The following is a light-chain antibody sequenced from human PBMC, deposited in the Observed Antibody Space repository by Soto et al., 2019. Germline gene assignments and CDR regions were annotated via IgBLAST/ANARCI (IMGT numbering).Light chain of an antibody. CDR1: QSISTW. J-gene: IGKJ1*01. CDR2: DVS. CDR3: QQCNTFWT. V-gene: IGKV1-5*01. Sequence: DIRLTQSPSILSASVGDTVTITCRTSQSISTWLAWYQQKPGKAPKLLIYDVSSLGSGVPSRFSGSGSGTEFTLTISSLQPDDSAIYYCQQCNTFWTFGQGTKVDIK.